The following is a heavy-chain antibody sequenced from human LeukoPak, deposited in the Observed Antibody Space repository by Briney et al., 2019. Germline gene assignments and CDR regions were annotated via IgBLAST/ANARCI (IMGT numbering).Heavy chain of an antibody. CDR1: GFPFSSYA. CDR2: IIGSSCST. V-gene: IGHV3-23*01. Sequence: PGGSLRLSCSASGFPFSSYAMSCVRRPPGKGLEWVSAIIGSSCSTYYADSMKGRFTISRDNSKNTLYLQMNRLRAEDTAVYCCAKDTREYYYDSSGYHTDWGQGTLVTVSS. J-gene: IGHJ4*02. D-gene: IGHD3-22*01. CDR3: AKDTREYYYDSSGYHTD.